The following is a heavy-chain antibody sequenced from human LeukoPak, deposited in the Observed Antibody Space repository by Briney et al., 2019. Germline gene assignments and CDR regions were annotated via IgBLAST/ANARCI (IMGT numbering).Heavy chain of an antibody. CDR3: AGLPHKAVGAFDI. V-gene: IGHV4-61*02. J-gene: IGHJ3*02. CDR2: IYTSGST. Sequence: PSETLSLTCSVSGGSISSGRYHWSWIRQPAGKGLEWIGRIYTSGSTNYNPPLKSRVTISVDPSKHQFSLKLSSVAAADTAVYYCAGLPHKAVGAFDIWGQGTMVTVSS. CDR1: GGSISSGRYH. D-gene: IGHD6-19*01.